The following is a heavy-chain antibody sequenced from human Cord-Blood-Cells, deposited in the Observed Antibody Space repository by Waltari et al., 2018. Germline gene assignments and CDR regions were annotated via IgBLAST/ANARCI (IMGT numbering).Heavy chain of an antibody. CDR1: GYTLTELS. CDR3: ATCTGGVCYGYFQH. CDR2: FDPEDGET. Sequence: QVQLVQSGAEVKKPGASVKVSCKVSGYTLTELSMHWGRQAPGKGLEWMGGFDPEDGETIYEQKIQGRVTMTENTSTDTAYMGLSSLRSEDTAVYYCATCTGGVCYGYFQHWGQGTLVTVSS. D-gene: IGHD2-8*02. J-gene: IGHJ1*01. V-gene: IGHV1-24*01.